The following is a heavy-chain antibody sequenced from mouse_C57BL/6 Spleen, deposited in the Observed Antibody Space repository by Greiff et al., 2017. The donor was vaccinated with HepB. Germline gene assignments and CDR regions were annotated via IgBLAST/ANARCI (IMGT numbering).Heavy chain of an antibody. CDR3: ARYGLLRLYAMDY. J-gene: IGHJ4*01. Sequence: EVMLVESGGGLVQPGGSLSLSCAASGFTFTDYYMSWVRQPPGKALEWLGFIRNKANGYTTEYSASVKGRFTISRDNSQSILYLQMNALRAEDSATYYCARYGLLRLYAMDYWGQGTSVTVSS. CDR2: IRNKANGYTT. CDR1: GFTFTDYY. V-gene: IGHV7-3*01. D-gene: IGHD3-2*02.